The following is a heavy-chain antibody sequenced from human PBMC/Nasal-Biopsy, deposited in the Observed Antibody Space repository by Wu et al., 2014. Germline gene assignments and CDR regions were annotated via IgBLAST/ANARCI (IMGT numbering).Heavy chain of an antibody. V-gene: IGHV3-74*01. CDR2: INSDGSST. CDR3: ARDLRWVMDH. D-gene: IGHD5-24*01. J-gene: IGHJ4*02. Sequence: APGRGLVWVSRINSDGSSTSYADSVKGRFTISRDNSKDTLFLQMDSLRAEDTALYYCARDLRWVMDHWGQGTQVTVSS.